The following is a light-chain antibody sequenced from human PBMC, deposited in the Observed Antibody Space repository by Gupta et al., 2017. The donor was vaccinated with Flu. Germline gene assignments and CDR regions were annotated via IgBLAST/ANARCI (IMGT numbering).Light chain of an antibody. Sequence: VTISCSGNSSNLGSNNVGWYQQLPRPAPKLLIYSNNQRPSGVPDRVSGSKSDASASLAIRRLQSEDEADYYCASWDDSLNGGVFGGGTKLTVL. V-gene: IGLV1-44*01. J-gene: IGLJ3*02. CDR2: SNN. CDR3: ASWDDSLNGGV. CDR1: SSNLGSNN.